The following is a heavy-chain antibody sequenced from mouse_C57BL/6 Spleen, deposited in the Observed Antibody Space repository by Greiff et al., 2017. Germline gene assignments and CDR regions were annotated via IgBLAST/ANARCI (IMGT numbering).Heavy chain of an antibody. Sequence: QVQLQQPGAELVRPGSSVKLSCKASGYTFTSYWMHWVKQRPIQGLEWIGNIDPSDSETHYNQKFKDKATLAVDKSSSTAYMQLSSLTSEDSAVYYSARGGSSYGYFDVWGTGTTVTVSS. J-gene: IGHJ1*03. CDR1: GYTFTSYW. CDR3: ARGGSSYGYFDV. CDR2: IDPSDSET. D-gene: IGHD1-1*01. V-gene: IGHV1-52*01.